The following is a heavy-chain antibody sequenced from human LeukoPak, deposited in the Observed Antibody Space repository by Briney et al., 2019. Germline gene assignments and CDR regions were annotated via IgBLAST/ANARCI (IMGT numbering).Heavy chain of an antibody. CDR3: ARSSGGIRYSRTPRYFDL. CDR1: GDSITSYH. D-gene: IGHD3-9*01. CDR2: IYYSGST. V-gene: IGHV4-59*12. Sequence: PSETLSLTCTVSGDSITSYHWSWIRQPPGKGLEWIGYIYYSGSTKYNPSLKSRVTISVDTSKNQFSLKLSSVTAADTAVYYCARSSGGIRYSRTPRYFDLWGRGTLVTVSS. J-gene: IGHJ2*01.